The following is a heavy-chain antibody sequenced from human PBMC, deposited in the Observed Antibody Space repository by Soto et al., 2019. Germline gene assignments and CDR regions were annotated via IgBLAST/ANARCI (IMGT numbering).Heavy chain of an antibody. V-gene: IGHV3-30-3*01. CDR2: ILSDGSTK. J-gene: IGHJ4*02. CDR3: ATINLAVTTIDH. Sequence: QVQLVESGGGVVQPGRSLRLSCAGSGFTFSTYVMHWVRQAPGKGLEWVAVILSDGSTKYYADSVKGRFTISRDNSNNTLYLQMSSLRPEDTAVYHCATINLAVTTIDHWGQGTLVTVSS. D-gene: IGHD4-4*01. CDR1: GFTFSTYV.